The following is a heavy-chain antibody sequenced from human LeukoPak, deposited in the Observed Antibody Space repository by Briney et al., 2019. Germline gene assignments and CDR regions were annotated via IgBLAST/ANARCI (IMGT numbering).Heavy chain of an antibody. Sequence: SVKVSCKASGGTFSSYAISWVRQAPGQGLEWMGGIIPIFGTANYAQKFQGRVTITTDESTSTAYMELSSLRSEDTAVYYCASCRLDAGTFDYWGQGTLVTVSS. CDR2: IIPIFGTA. V-gene: IGHV1-69*05. CDR1: GGTFSSYA. CDR3: ASCRLDAGTFDY. J-gene: IGHJ4*02.